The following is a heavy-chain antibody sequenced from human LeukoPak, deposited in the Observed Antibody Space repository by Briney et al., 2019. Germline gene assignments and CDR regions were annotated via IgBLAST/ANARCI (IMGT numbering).Heavy chain of an antibody. CDR3: ARYGASDYLADY. J-gene: IGHJ4*02. CDR1: GYTLTGYY. CDR2: SNPKSGGT. V-gene: IGHV1-2*02. Sequence: GASVKVACKASGYTLTGYYMHWVRQAPGRGLEWTGWSNPKSGGTNYAPKFRGRVTMTRDTSISTAYMELSRLGSDDTAVYYCARYGASDYLADYWGQGTLVTVSS. D-gene: IGHD3-3*01.